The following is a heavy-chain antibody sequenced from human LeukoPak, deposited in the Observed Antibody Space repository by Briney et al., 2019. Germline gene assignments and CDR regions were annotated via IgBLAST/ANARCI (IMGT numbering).Heavy chain of an antibody. CDR2: INHSGST. CDR1: GGSFSGYY. D-gene: IGHD3-3*01. Sequence: PSETLSLTCAVYGGSFSGYYWSWICQPPGKGLEWIGEINHSGSTNYNPSLKSRVTISVDTSKNQFSLKLSSVTAADTAVYYCAGQIHYDFWSGNHDYWGQGTLVTVSS. V-gene: IGHV4-34*01. CDR3: AGQIHYDFWSGNHDY. J-gene: IGHJ4*02.